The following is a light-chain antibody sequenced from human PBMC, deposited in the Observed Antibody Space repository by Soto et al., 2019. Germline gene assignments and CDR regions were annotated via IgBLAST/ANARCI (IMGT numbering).Light chain of an antibody. CDR3: HQYGGIPWT. V-gene: IGKV4-1*01. J-gene: IGKJ1*01. CDR1: QSVLHSPNNKNY. CDR2: WAS. Sequence: DIVMTQSPDSLAVSLGERATINCKSSQSVLHSPNNKNYLAWYQQQPGQPPKLLIYWASTRESGVPDRFSGSGSGTDFTLTISSLQAEDVAVYYCHQYGGIPWTFGQGTKVEIK.